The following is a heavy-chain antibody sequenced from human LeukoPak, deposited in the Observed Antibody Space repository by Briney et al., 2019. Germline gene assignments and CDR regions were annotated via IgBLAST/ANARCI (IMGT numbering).Heavy chain of an antibody. CDR3: AKALLTYSSSSDY. CDR1: GFTFDIYG. Sequence: GSLRLSCAASGFTFDIYGMNWVRQAPGKGLEWVSAISGSGGSIYYADSVKGRFTISRDNSKNTLYLQMNSLRAEDTAVYYCAKALLTYSSSSDYWGQGTLVTVSS. J-gene: IGHJ4*02. D-gene: IGHD6-6*01. V-gene: IGHV3-23*01. CDR2: ISGSGGSI.